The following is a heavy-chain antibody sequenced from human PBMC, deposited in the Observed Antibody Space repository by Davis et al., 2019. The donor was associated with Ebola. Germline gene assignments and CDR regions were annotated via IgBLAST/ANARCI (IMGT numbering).Heavy chain of an antibody. CDR3: AGVEFVGLVLAY. CDR2: IIPIFGTA. CDR1: GGTFSSYA. J-gene: IGHJ4*02. Sequence: SVKVSCKASGGTFSSYAISWVRQAPGQGLEWMGGIIPIFGTANYAQKFQGRVTITADESTSTAYMELSSLRSEDTAVYYCAGVEFVGLVLAYWGQGTLVTVSS. V-gene: IGHV1-69*13. D-gene: IGHD6-6*01.